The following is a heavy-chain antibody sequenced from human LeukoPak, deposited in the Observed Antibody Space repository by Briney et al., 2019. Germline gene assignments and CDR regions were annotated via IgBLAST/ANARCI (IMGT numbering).Heavy chain of an antibody. CDR3: ARQRGYNYGYNDY. CDR2: IKKDVSDK. V-gene: IGHV3-7*03. J-gene: IGHJ4*02. Sequence: GGSLRLSRAASGFSFSNYWMSWVRQAPGKGLEWVANIKKDVSDKYYVDSVKGRFTISKDNAKNSLYLQMNSLRAEDMAVYYCARQRGYNYGYNDYWGQGTLVTVSS. CDR1: GFSFSNYW. D-gene: IGHD5-18*01.